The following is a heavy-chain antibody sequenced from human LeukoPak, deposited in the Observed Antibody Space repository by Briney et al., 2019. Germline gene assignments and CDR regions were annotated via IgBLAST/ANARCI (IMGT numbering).Heavy chain of an antibody. D-gene: IGHD6-13*01. V-gene: IGHV3-23*01. CDR1: GLTISSSG. CDR3: VGELLTAAGTIGAFDI. Sequence: GGSLRLSCAASGLTISSSGMSWVRQAPGKGLEWVSAISGSGDRTHYADSVRGRFTISRDTSKDTLYLQMNSLRADDTAVYYCVGELLTAAGTIGAFDIWGRGTMVTVSS. CDR2: ISGSGDRT. J-gene: IGHJ3*02.